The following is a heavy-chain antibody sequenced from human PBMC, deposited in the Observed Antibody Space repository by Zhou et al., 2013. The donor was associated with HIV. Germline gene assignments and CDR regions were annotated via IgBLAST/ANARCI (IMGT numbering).Heavy chain of an antibody. D-gene: IGHD6-13*01. CDR1: GGTFSSYI. CDR3: ARKGGGSSWYNY. J-gene: IGHJ4*02. V-gene: IGHV1-69*06. CDR2: IIPIFGTA. Sequence: QVQLVQSGAEVKRPGASVKVSCKASGGTFSSYIINWVRQAPGQGLEWMGRIIPIFGTANYAQTFQDRVTITADKSTSTAYMQLSSLRSEDTAVYYCARKGGGSSWYNYWGQGTLVTVSS.